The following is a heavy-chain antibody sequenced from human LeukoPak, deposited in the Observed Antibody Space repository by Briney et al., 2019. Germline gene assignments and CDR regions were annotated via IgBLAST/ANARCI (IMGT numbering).Heavy chain of an antibody. D-gene: IGHD3-22*01. J-gene: IGHJ3*02. CDR3: ARDPDYYDSSGLAFDI. CDR2: IYYSGST. V-gene: IGHV4-39*02. CDR1: GGSISSSSYD. Sequence: SETLSLTCTVSGGSISSSSYDWGWIRQPPGKGLEGIGRIYYSGSTYYNPSLKSRLTISVDTSKHQSSLKLSSVPAADTAVYYCARDPDYYDSSGLAFDIWGQGTMVTVSS.